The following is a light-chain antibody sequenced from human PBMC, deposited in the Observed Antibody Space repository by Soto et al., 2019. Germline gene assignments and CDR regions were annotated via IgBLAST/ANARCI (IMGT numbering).Light chain of an antibody. CDR2: KVD. Sequence: QSALTQPPSASGSLGQSVTISCTGTSRDVGGYNWVSWYQHQPAKVPKLLIYKVDKRPSGAPDRFSGSKSGNTASLTVSGLQAEDEADYYCTSYATGNTFPFGGGTKLTVL. CDR1: SRDVGGYNW. J-gene: IGLJ2*01. CDR3: TSYATGNTFP. V-gene: IGLV2-8*01.